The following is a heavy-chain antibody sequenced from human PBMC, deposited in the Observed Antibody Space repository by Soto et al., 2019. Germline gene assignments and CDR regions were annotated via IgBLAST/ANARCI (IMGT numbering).Heavy chain of an antibody. D-gene: IGHD3-22*01. Sequence: EVQLLESGGGSVQAGGSLRLSCAASGITISNYPMSWVRQAPGKGLDWVSGISGSGDRTYYADSAKGRFTISKEISKNSLSLQLDSLGVEDTAVYFCVKDDGGYPSTAPHWGQGTLVTVSS. CDR1: GITISNYP. J-gene: IGHJ4*02. CDR3: VKDDGGYPSTAPH. V-gene: IGHV3-23*01. CDR2: ISGSGDRT.